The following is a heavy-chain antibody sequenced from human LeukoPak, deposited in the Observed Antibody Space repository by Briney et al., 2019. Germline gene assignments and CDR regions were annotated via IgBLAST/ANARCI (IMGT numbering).Heavy chain of an antibody. Sequence: GGSLRLSCAASGFTFSSYEMNWVRQAPGKGLEWVSYISSTGSNRYYADSVKGRFTISRDNAKNSVYLQMNSLRPDDTAVYHCARDWGYYGSGSYIFDYWGQGTLLTVSS. V-gene: IGHV3-48*03. CDR2: ISSTGSNR. J-gene: IGHJ4*02. D-gene: IGHD3-10*01. CDR1: GFTFSSYE. CDR3: ARDWGYYGSGSYIFDY.